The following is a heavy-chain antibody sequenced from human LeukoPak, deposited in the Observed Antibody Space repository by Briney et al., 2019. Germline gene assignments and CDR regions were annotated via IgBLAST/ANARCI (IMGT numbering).Heavy chain of an antibody. CDR2: ISYDGSNK. CDR3: AREYYGSGSYQFDY. Sequence: GGSLRLSYAASGFTFSSFGMHWVRQAPGKGLEWVAVISYDGSNKYYADSVKGRFTISRDDSKNTLYLQMNSLRAEDTAVYYCAREYYGSGSYQFDYWGQGTLVTVSS. CDR1: GFTFSSFG. J-gene: IGHJ4*02. D-gene: IGHD3-10*01. V-gene: IGHV3-30*19.